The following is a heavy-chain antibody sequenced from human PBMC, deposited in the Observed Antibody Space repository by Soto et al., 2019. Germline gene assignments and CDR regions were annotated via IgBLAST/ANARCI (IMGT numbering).Heavy chain of an antibody. Sequence: QVQLVQSGAEVKKPGSSVKVSCKASGGTFSNYALDWVRQAPGQGLEWMGGIIPIFGTVRHAQNFQGRVTXTTXXSXTTAYMELNSLRSEDTAMYYCATGGERDYYDTSGWRWGQGTLVTVSS. J-gene: IGHJ1*01. CDR2: IIPIFGTV. CDR3: ATGGERDYYDTSGWR. D-gene: IGHD3-22*01. V-gene: IGHV1-69*05. CDR1: GGTFSNYA.